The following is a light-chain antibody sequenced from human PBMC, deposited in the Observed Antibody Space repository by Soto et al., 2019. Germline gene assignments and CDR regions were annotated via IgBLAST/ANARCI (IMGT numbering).Light chain of an antibody. CDR1: QSVSSSY. Sequence: EIVLTQSPGTLSLSPGERATVSCRASQSVSSSYLAWYQQKPGQAPRLLIYGASSRATGIPDRFSGSGSGTDFTLTISRLEPEDFAVYYCQQYGRSPWTFGQGTKVAIK. CDR3: QQYGRSPWT. J-gene: IGKJ1*01. CDR2: GAS. V-gene: IGKV3-20*01.